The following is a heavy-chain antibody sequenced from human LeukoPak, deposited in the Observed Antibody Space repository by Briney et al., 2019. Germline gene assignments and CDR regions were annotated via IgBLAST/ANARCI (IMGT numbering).Heavy chain of an antibody. Sequence: PGGSLRLSCAASGFTFSSYWMTWVRQAPGKGREWVANIKQDGSEKCYGDSVKGRFTISRDNAKNSLYLQLNSLRAEDTAVYYCGRDGSSNWYSDTFDIWGQGTMVAVSS. CDR3: GRDGSSNWYSDTFDI. CDR2: IKQDGSEK. V-gene: IGHV3-7*01. CDR1: GFTFSSYW. D-gene: IGHD6-13*01. J-gene: IGHJ3*02.